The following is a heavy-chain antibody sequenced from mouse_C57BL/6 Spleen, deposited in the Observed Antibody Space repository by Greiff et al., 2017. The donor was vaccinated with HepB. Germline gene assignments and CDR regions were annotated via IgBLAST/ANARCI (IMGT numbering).Heavy chain of an antibody. V-gene: IGHV5-4*01. CDR3: AREGYPYYFDY. D-gene: IGHD2-2*01. CDR2: ISDGGSYT. Sequence: DVMLVESGGGLVKPGGSLKLSCAASGFTFSSYAMSWVRQTPEKRLEWVATISDGGSYTYYPDNVKGRFTISRDNAKNNLYLQMSHLKSEDTAMYYSAREGYPYYFDYWGQGTTLTVSS. J-gene: IGHJ2*01. CDR1: GFTFSSYA.